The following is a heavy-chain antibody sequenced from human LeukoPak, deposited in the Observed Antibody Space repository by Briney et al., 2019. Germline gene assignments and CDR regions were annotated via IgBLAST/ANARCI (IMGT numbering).Heavy chain of an antibody. CDR2: IKSKTDGGTA. CDR1: GFTFSNVW. D-gene: IGHD6-13*01. V-gene: IGHV3-15*07. Sequence: GGSLRLSCAASGFTFSNVWMNWVRQAPGKGLEWVGRIKSKTDGGTADYAAPVKGRFTISRDDSKNTLYLQMNSLKTEDTAVYYCTTRMAAAGYFDYWGQGTLVTVSS. J-gene: IGHJ4*02. CDR3: TTRMAAAGYFDY.